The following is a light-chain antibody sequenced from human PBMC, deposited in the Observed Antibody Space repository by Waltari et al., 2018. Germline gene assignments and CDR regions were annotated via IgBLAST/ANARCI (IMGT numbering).Light chain of an antibody. CDR3: QQSYSTPYT. CDR1: QSISSY. V-gene: IGKV1-39*01. J-gene: IGKJ2*01. Sequence: DIQMTQSPSSLSASVGDRVTITCRASQSISSYLNWYQQKPGKAPKLLSYAASSLQSGVPSRFSGIGSGTSFTLTISSLQPEDFATYYCQQSYSTPYTFGQGTKLEIK. CDR2: AAS.